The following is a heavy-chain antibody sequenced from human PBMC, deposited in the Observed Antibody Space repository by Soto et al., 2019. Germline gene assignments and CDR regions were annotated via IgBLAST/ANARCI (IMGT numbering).Heavy chain of an antibody. CDR1: GYTFTTYY. D-gene: IGHD6-19*01. Sequence: QVELVQPGAEVKKPGASVKISCKASGYTFTTYYIHWMRQAPGQGLEWMGIINPSGGSTGYAQKFQGRVAMTRDTSTSTVYMELSSLRSEDTAVYYCALYSNGWSPWVQGTMVTVSS. CDR2: INPSGGST. V-gene: IGHV1-46*01. CDR3: ALYSNGWSP. J-gene: IGHJ3*01.